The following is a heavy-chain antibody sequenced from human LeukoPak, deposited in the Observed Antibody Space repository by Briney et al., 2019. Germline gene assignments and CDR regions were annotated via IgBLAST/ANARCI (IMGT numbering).Heavy chain of an antibody. Sequence: SETLSLTCAVYGGSFSGYYWSWIRQPPGKGLEWIGEINHSGSTNYNPSLKSRATISVDTSKNQFSLKLSSVTAADTAVYYCARLGVNYDILTGYYKSGDAFDIWGQGTMVTVSS. V-gene: IGHV4-34*01. CDR2: INHSGST. J-gene: IGHJ3*02. CDR1: GGSFSGYY. CDR3: ARLGVNYDILTGYYKSGDAFDI. D-gene: IGHD3-9*01.